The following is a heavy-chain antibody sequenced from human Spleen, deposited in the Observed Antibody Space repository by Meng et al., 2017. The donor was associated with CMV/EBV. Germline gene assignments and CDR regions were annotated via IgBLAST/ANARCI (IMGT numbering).Heavy chain of an antibody. Sequence: GESLKISCAASGFTFSSYAMNWVRQAPGKGLVWVSRIKSDGSSTHYADSVKGRFTISRDNAKNTLYLQMKSLRVEDTAVYYCAKDRGPRWHTSGYYPYYYYYGMDVWGQGTTVTVSS. J-gene: IGHJ6*02. D-gene: IGHD5-12*01. CDR3: AKDRGPRWHTSGYYPYYYYYGMDV. CDR1: GFTFSSYA. CDR2: IKSDGSST. V-gene: IGHV3-74*01.